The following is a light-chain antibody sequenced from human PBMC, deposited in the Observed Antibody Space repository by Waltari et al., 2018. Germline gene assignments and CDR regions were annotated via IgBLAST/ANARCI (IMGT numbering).Light chain of an antibody. Sequence: EIVITPSPAILSGPPGDRGTLSCRASQSVSSNLAWYQQKPGQAPRLLFYGASSRATGIPARFSGSGSGTEFTLTISSLQSEDFAVYYCQQYNTWPWTFGQGTKVEI. J-gene: IGKJ1*01. CDR2: GAS. CDR1: QSVSSN. CDR3: QQYNTWPWT. V-gene: IGKV3D-15*01.